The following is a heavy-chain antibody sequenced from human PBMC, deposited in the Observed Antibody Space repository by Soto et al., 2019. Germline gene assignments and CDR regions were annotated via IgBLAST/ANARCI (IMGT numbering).Heavy chain of an antibody. J-gene: IGHJ2*01. CDR2: GYHSVSI. CDR3: ARAFAGFGAYWYFDL. Sequence: SETLSLPCTVSGGSLTDYYWSWIRQPPGKALEWIGYGYHSVSIHYNPSLKTRVTISVDTSENQFSLRLSSVTAADTAVYYCARAFAGFGAYWYFDLWGRGTLVTVS. V-gene: IGHV4-59*01. CDR1: GGSLTDYY. D-gene: IGHD3-16*01.